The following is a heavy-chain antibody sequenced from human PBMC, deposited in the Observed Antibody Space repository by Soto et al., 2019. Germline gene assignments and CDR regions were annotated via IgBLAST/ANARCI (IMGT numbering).Heavy chain of an antibody. D-gene: IGHD6-19*01. Sequence: SETLSLTCTVSGDSISSNTYCWGWVRQSPGKGLEWIGSLSYSGRTYYNPSLKGRVSVSVDTSNNQFSLELNSVTAADRVFFYCARHFRAVAYPGFFAYWGHGPLVTFS. J-gene: IGHJ4*01. V-gene: IGHV4-39*01. CDR3: ARHFRAVAYPGFFAY. CDR1: GDSISSNTYC. CDR2: LSYSGRT.